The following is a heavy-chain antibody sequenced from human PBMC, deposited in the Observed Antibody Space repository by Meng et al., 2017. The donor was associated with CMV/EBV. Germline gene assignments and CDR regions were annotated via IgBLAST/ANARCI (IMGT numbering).Heavy chain of an antibody. CDR3: VRDHNWGPDY. Sequence: HVQLVEPGVEVKSPGASVKVSCQTSGYRFSHHYMHWVRQAPGQGLEWMGWIYPNSGGTHYAQKFQDRVTMTRDTSISTVYMELSRLTSDDTAVYYCVRDHNWGPDYWGQGTLVTVSS. D-gene: IGHD1-1*01. CDR1: GYRFSHHY. J-gene: IGHJ4*02. V-gene: IGHV1-2*02. CDR2: IYPNSGGT.